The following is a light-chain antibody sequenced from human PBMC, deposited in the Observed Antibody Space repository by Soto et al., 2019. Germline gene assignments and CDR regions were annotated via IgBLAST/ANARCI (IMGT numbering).Light chain of an antibody. CDR2: KAS. V-gene: IGKV1-5*03. CDR3: QHYNSYSEA. J-gene: IGKJ1*01. CDR1: QTISSW. Sequence: DIQITQSPSTLSGSVGDRVTITCRASQTISSWLAWYQQKPGKAPKLLIYKASTLKSGVPSRFSGSGAGTDCTRTISSLQPDDVSTYSCQHYNSYSEAFGQGTKVDIK.